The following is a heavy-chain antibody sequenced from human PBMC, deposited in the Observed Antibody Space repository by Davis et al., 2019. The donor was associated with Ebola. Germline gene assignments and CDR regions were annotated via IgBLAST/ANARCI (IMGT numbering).Heavy chain of an antibody. CDR3: ARFSSSWYNYFDY. V-gene: IGHV4-38-2*02. CDR1: GYSISSGYY. J-gene: IGHJ4*02. CDR2: IYHSGST. Sequence: PSETLSLTCTVSGYSISSGYYWGWIRQPPGKGLEWIGSIYHSGSTYYNPSLKSRVTISVDTSKNQFSLKLSSVTAADTAVYYCARFSSSWYNYFDYWGQGTLVTVSS. D-gene: IGHD6-13*01.